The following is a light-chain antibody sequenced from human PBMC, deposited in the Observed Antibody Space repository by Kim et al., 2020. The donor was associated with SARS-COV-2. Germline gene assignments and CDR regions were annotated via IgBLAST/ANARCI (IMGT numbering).Light chain of an antibody. CDR1: SGHSSYA. CDR2: VNSDGSH. V-gene: IGLV4-69*01. CDR3: QTWGPDIGV. Sequence: QPVLTQSPSASASLGASVKLTCTLSSGHSSYAIAWHQQQPEKGPRYLMKVNSDGSHSKGDGIPDRFSGSSSGAERYLTISSLQAEDEADYYCQTWGPDIGVFGGGTKLTVL. J-gene: IGLJ3*02.